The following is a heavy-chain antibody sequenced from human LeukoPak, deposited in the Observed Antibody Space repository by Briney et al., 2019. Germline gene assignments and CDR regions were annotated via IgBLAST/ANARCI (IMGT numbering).Heavy chain of an antibody. V-gene: IGHV4-34*01. D-gene: IGHD2-21*02. CDR1: GGSFSGYY. CDR3: ARGVVTAPGAFDI. Sequence: SETLSLTCAVYGGSFSGYYWSWIRPPPGKGREWIGEINHSGSTNYNPSLKSRVTISVDTSKNQFSLKLSSVTAADTAVYYCARGVVTAPGAFDIWGQGTMVTVSS. J-gene: IGHJ3*02. CDR2: INHSGST.